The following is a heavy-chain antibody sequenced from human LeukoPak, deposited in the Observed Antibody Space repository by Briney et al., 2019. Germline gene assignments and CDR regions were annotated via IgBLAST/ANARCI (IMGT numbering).Heavy chain of an antibody. CDR2: INHSGST. J-gene: IGHJ4*02. V-gene: IGHV4-34*01. CDR1: GGSFSGYY. CDR3: ASTGSSSWSYYFDY. Sequence: SETLSPTCAVYGGSFSGYYWSWTRQPPGKGLEWIGEINHSGSTNYNPSLKSRVTISVDTSKNQFSLKLSSVTAADTAVYYCASTGSSSWSYYFDYWGQGTLVTVSS. D-gene: IGHD6-13*01.